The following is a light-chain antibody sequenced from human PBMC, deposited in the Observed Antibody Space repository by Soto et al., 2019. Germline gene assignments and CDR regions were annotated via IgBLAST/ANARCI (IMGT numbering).Light chain of an antibody. CDR1: QSVSNNY. CDR3: QQYGSSPPLT. CDR2: GAS. J-gene: IGKJ4*01. Sequence: EIVLTQSPGTLSLSPGERATLSCRASQSVSNNYLAWYQQKPGQSPRLLIHGASSRATGIPDRFSGSGSGTDFTLSISRLEPEDSAVYYCQQYGSSPPLTFGGGTKVEIK. V-gene: IGKV3-20*01.